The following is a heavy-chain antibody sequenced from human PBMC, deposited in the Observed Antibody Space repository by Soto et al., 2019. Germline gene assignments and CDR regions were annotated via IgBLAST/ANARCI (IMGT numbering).Heavy chain of an antibody. CDR1: GFTFSTST. D-gene: IGHD1-26*01. CDR2: ISSDENNK. Sequence: QVQLVESGGGVVQPGRSLRLSCAASGFTFSTSTMYWVRQAPGKGLEWVAIISSDENNKYYGDSVKGRFIISRDNSKNTLYLQINSLRPEDTAAYYCARGGGGKWDPWGQGTLVTVSS. J-gene: IGHJ5*02. V-gene: IGHV3-30-3*01. CDR3: ARGGGGKWDP.